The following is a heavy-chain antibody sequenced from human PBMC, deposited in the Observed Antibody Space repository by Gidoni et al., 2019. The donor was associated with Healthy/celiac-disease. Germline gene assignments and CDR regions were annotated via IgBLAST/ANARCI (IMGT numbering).Heavy chain of an antibody. J-gene: IGHJ5*02. CDR1: GFTFSSYA. D-gene: IGHD2-2*01. V-gene: IGHV3-64D*08. CDR2: ISSNGGST. CDR3: AKMGGYCSSTSCTNWFDP. Sequence: EVQLVESGVGLVQPGGSLRLSCSASGFTFSSYAMHWVRQAPGKGLEYVSAISSNGGSTYYADSVKGRFTISRDNSKNTLYLQMSSLRAEDTAVYYCAKMGGYCSSTSCTNWFDPWGQGTLVTVSS.